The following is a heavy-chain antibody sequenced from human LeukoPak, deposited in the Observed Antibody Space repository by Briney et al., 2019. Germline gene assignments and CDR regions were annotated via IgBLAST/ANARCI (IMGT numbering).Heavy chain of an antibody. J-gene: IGHJ4*02. CDR3: ARGGSYFDS. D-gene: IGHD1-26*01. CDR1: GDSISYFY. Sequence: PSETLSLTCSVSGDSISYFYWSWIRQAAGKGLEWIGRIYTSGSTNYNPSLKSRVTISVDTSKNQFSLKLSSVTAADTAVYYCARGGSYFDSWGQGTLVTVSS. V-gene: IGHV4-4*07. CDR2: IYTSGST.